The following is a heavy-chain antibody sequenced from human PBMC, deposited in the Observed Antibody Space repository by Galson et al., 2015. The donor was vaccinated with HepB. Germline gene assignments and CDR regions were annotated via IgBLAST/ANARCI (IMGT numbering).Heavy chain of an antibody. CDR1: GDSVSSSTAA. CDR2: TYYRSKWYN. Sequence: CAISGDSVSSSTAAWNWIRQSPSRGLEWLGRTYYRSKWYNDYAASVKSRITTNPDTPKNQFSLQLSSVTPADTAVYYCARDSVYDNTAYPVPRNFGGDVWGQGTTATVSS. D-gene: IGHD3-22*01. CDR3: ARDSVYDNTAYPVPRNFGGDV. J-gene: IGHJ6*02. V-gene: IGHV6-1*01.